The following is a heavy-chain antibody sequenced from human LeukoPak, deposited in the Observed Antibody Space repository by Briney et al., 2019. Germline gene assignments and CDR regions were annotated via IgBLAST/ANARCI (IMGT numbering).Heavy chain of an antibody. J-gene: IGHJ4*02. CDR1: GYSFTSYW. D-gene: IGHD3-22*01. Sequence: GESLKISCKGSGYSFTSYWIGWVRQMPGKGLEWMGIIYPGDSDTRYSPSFQGQVTISADKSISTAYLQRSSLKASDTAMYYCARRVRPHYYDSSGFLDYWGQGTLVTVSS. CDR2: IYPGDSDT. CDR3: ARRVRPHYYDSSGFLDY. V-gene: IGHV5-51*01.